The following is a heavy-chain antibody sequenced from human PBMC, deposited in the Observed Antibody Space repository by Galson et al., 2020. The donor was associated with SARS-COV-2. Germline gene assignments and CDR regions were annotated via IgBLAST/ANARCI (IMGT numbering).Heavy chain of an antibody. J-gene: IGHJ5*02. D-gene: IGHD2-2*01. CDR2: IYPGDSDT. CDR3: ARVYDIVVVPAAKGYNWFDP. CDR1: GYSFTSYW. Sequence: GESLQISCKGSGYSFTSYWIGWVRQMPGKGLEWMGIIYPGDSDTRYSPSFQGQVTISADKSISTAYLQWSSLKASDTAMYYCARVYDIVVVPAAKGYNWFDPWGQGTLVTVSS. V-gene: IGHV5-51*01.